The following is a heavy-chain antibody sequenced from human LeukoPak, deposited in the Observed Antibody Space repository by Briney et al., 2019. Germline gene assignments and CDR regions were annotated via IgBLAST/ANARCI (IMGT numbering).Heavy chain of an antibody. Sequence: ASVKVSCKASGYTFTNYGINWVRQAPGQGLEWMGQINPYNGNTIYVQRLQGRVTLTTDTSTSTSYMELRSLTSADTAIYYCARVTGSSISSRSLLYWGQGTLVTVSS. D-gene: IGHD6-13*01. CDR1: GYTFTNYG. CDR2: INPYNGNT. J-gene: IGHJ4*02. CDR3: ARVTGSSISSRSLLY. V-gene: IGHV1-18*01.